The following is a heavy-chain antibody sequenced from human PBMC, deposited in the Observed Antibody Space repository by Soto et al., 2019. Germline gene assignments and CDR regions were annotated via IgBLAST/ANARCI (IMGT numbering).Heavy chain of an antibody. D-gene: IGHD3-10*01. V-gene: IGHV3-48*02. CDR2: ISSSSSTI. J-gene: IGHJ6*02. Sequence: GGSLRFSCAASGFTFSSYSMNWVRQAPGKGLEWVSYISSSSSTIYYADSVKGRFTISRDNAKNSLYLQMNSLRDEDTAVYYCARGEDYYGSGSRDPYYYYYGMDVWGQGTTVTVSS. CDR1: GFTFSSYS. CDR3: ARGEDYYGSGSRDPYYYYYGMDV.